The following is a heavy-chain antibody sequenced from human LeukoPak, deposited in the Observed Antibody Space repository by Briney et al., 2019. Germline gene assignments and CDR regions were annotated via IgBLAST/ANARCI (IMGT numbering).Heavy chain of an antibody. J-gene: IGHJ5*02. CDR1: GGSFSGYY. CDR3: ARHGGITIFGVVIKNWFDP. D-gene: IGHD3-3*01. Sequence: SETLSLTCAVYGGSFSGYYWSWIRQPPGKGLEWIGEINHSGSTNCNPSLKSRVTISVDTSKNQFSLKLSSVTAADTAVYYCARHGGITIFGVVIKNWFDPWGQGTLVTVSS. V-gene: IGHV4-34*01. CDR2: INHSGST.